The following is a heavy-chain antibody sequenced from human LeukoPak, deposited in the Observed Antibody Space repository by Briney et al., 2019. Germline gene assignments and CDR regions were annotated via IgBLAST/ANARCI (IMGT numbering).Heavy chain of an antibody. V-gene: IGHV3-23*01. CDR2: ISGSGGST. CDR3: AKCVAGTLIAPDY. CDR1: GFTFSSYA. Sequence: GGSLRLSCAASGFTFSSYAMSWVRQAPGKGLEWVSAISGSGGSTYYADSVKGRSTISRDNSKNTLYLQMNSLRAEDTAVYYCAKCVAGTLIAPDYWGQGTLVTVSS. D-gene: IGHD6-19*01. J-gene: IGHJ4*02.